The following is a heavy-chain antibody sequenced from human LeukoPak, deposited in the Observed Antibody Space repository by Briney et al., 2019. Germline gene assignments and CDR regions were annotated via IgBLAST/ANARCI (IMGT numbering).Heavy chain of an antibody. CDR2: INWSGTTT. V-gene: IGHV3-20*04. Sequence: GGSLRLSCAASGFTFDDFGMSWVRQVPGRGLEWVSDINWSGTTTSYSDSVKGRFTISRDNSKNTLYLQMNSLRAEDTAVYYCAKDPNFYYCMDVWGKGTTVTISS. CDR3: AKDPNFYYCMDV. J-gene: IGHJ6*03. CDR1: GFTFDDFG.